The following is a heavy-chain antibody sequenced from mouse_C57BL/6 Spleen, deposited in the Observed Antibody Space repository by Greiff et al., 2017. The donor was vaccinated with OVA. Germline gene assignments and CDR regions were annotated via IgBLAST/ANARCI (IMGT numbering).Heavy chain of an antibody. CDR2: INPNYGTT. D-gene: IGHD2-3*01. CDR1: GYSFTDYN. V-gene: IGHV1-39*01. J-gene: IGHJ2*01. CDR3: AFYDGYYFDY. Sequence: EVKLMESGPELVKPGASVKISCKASGYSFTDYNMNWVKQSNGKSLEWIGVINPNYGTTSYNQKFKGKATLTVDQSSSTAYMQLNSLTSEDFAVYYCAFYDGYYFDYWGQGTTLTVSS.